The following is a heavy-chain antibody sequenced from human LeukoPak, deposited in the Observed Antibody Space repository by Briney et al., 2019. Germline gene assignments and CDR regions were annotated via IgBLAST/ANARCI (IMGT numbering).Heavy chain of an antibody. D-gene: IGHD5-24*01. Sequence: SETLSLTCAVYGGSFSGYYWSWIRQPPGKGLEWIGEINHSGSTNYNPSLKSRVTVSVDTSKNQFSLKLSSVTAADTAVYYCARDRDGYNRYFDYWGQGTLVTVSS. CDR1: GGSFSGYY. V-gene: IGHV4-34*01. J-gene: IGHJ4*02. CDR2: INHSGST. CDR3: ARDRDGYNRYFDY.